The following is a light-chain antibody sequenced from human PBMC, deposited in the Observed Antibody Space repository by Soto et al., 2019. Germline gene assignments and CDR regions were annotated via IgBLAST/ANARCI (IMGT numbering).Light chain of an antibody. J-gene: IGKJ5*01. CDR2: DAS. V-gene: IGKV1-5*01. CDR1: QNIRSL. CDR3: QQYQTYET. Sequence: QITQSPFTLSSSIGDRVTITGRASQNIRSLLAWYQQKPRKATKVLNYDASSLGSGVPSSFSGSRSGTEFTLTISSLQPDDFATYFCQQYQTYETFGQGTRLEIK.